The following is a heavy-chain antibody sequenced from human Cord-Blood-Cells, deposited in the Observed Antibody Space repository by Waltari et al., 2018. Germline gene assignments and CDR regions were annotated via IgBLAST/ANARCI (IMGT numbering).Heavy chain of an antibody. Sequence: QLQLQESGPGLVKPSETLSLTCTVSGGSISSSSYYWGWIRQPPGKGLEWIGSIYYSGSTYYNPSLKSRVTISVDTSKNQFSLKLSSVTAADTAVYYCARRGDSSSWPVPFDYWGQGTLVTVSS. CDR2: IYYSGST. J-gene: IGHJ4*02. D-gene: IGHD6-13*01. V-gene: IGHV4-39*01. CDR3: ARRGDSSSWPVPFDY. CDR1: GGSISSSSYY.